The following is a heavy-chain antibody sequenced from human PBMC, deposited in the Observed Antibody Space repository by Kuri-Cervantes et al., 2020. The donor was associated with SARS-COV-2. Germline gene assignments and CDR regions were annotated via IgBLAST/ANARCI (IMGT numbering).Heavy chain of an antibody. CDR1: GGSFSGYY. V-gene: IGHV4-34*01. CDR2: INHSGST. Sequence: SQTLSLTCAVYGGSFSGYYWSWIRQPPGKGLEWIGEINHSGSTNYNPSLKSRVTISVDTSKNQFSLKLSSVTAADTAVYYCAREDTIFGVPDAFDIWGQGTMVTVSS. D-gene: IGHD3-3*01. J-gene: IGHJ3*02. CDR3: AREDTIFGVPDAFDI.